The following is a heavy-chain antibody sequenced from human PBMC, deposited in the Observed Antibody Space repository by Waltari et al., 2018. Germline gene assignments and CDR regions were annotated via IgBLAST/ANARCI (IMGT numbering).Heavy chain of an antibody. CDR1: GFTFSSYT. V-gene: IGHV3-21*01. CDR2: ISMGISYI. CDR3: AREWGVMVGTAGYYFDY. D-gene: IGHD2-15*01. Sequence: EVQLVGSGGGLVKPGGSLRLSCAASGFTFSSYTMNWVRQAPGKGLECVSSISMGISYIDYADSVKCRFTISRDNAKNSLYLQRNSLRAEDTAVYYCAREWGVMVGTAGYYFDYWGQGTLVTVSS. J-gene: IGHJ4*02.